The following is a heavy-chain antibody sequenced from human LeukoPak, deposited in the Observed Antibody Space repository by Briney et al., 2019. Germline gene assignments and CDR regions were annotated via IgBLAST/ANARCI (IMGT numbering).Heavy chain of an antibody. V-gene: IGHV1-69*05. CDR2: IIPIFGTA. Sequence: SVKVSCKASGGTFSSYAISWVRQAPGQGLEWMGGIIPIFGTANYAQKFQGRVTITTDESTSTAYMELSSLRSEDTAVYYCACAYYYDSSGGFDYWGQGTLVTVSS. D-gene: IGHD3-22*01. J-gene: IGHJ4*02. CDR3: ACAYYYDSSGGFDY. CDR1: GGTFSSYA.